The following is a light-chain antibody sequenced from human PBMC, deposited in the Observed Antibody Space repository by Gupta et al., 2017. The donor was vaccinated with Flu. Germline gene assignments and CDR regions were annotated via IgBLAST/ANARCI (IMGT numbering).Light chain of an antibody. J-gene: IGKJ4*01. CDR3: QQRSNWPLT. V-gene: IGKV3-11*01. CDR2: DAS. CDR1: QSVSSY. Sequence: EIVLTQSPATLSLSPGERATLSCRASQSVSSYLAWYQQKPGQAPRLFIYDASNRATGIPARFSGSGSGTDFPLTIRSLEAEDFAVYFCQQRSNWPLTFGGGTKVEIK.